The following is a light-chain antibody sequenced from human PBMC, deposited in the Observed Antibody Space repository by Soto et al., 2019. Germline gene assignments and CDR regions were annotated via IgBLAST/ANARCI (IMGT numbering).Light chain of an antibody. V-gene: IGKV3D-20*02. CDR3: HRRTNSPLT. CDR1: QSGSDSY. CDR2: GVS. J-gene: IGKJ4*01. Sequence: PGTFSWARRERATLSCRASQSGSDSYLAWYQQQPGQPPRLLIYGVSSRGYGIPDRFSGSGSGTDFTLTISSLEPEVLAAYYCHRRTNSPLTFDGGTKVDIK.